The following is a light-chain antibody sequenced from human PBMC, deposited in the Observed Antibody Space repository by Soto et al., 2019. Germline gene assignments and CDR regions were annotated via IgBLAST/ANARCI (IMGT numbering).Light chain of an antibody. Sequence: DIQMTQSPSSLSASVGDRVTFTCRASQGIANDLAWYQQKPTKAPKRLIYAASSLQSGVPSRFSGSGAGTEFTRTISTLQPEDFGTYYGVQHNSSPLTFGGGTTVEI. CDR3: VQHNSSPLT. V-gene: IGKV1-17*01. CDR2: AAS. J-gene: IGKJ4*01. CDR1: QGIAND.